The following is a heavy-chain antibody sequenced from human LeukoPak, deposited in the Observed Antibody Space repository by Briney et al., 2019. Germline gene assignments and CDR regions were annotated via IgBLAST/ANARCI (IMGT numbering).Heavy chain of an antibody. CDR3: ARRLTQYDCFDP. D-gene: IGHD2-2*01. CDR2: TYYRSKWYN. Sequence: SQTLSLTCAISGDSVSSNSAAWNWIRQSPSRGLEWLGRTYYRSKWYNDYAVSVRGRITVNPDTSKNQFSLHLNSVTPEDTAVYYCARRLTQYDCFDPWGQGILVTVSS. CDR1: GDSVSSNSAA. J-gene: IGHJ5*02. V-gene: IGHV6-1*01.